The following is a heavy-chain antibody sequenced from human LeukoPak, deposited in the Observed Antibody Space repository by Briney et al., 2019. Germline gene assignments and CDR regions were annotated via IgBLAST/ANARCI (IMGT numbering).Heavy chain of an antibody. D-gene: IGHD4-17*01. Sequence: GASVKVSCKVSGYTLTDLSTHWVRQAPGKGLEWMGGLDPSDGETIYAQKFQGRVTMTEDTSTDTAYMERNSLRSEDTAVYYCATHRTTVITGLVYWGQGTLVSVSS. J-gene: IGHJ4*02. CDR3: ATHRTTVITGLVY. CDR2: LDPSDGET. CDR1: GYTLTDLS. V-gene: IGHV1-24*01.